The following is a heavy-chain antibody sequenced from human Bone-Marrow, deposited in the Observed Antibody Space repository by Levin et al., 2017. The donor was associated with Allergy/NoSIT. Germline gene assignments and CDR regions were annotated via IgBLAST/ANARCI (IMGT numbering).Heavy chain of an antibody. J-gene: IGHJ6*02. CDR3: AKGTTVYFYYNGMDA. CDR1: GFTFNAYA. D-gene: IGHD2/OR15-2a*01. V-gene: IGHV3-23*01. CDR2: MSGTTGSH. Sequence: GGSLRLSCVASGFTFNAYAMNWVRRAPGKGLEWVSAMSGTTGSHYYADSVKGRFTISRDSSKNTLFLQMDSLRVEDTATYYCAKGTTVYFYYNGMDAWGQATTVTVFS.